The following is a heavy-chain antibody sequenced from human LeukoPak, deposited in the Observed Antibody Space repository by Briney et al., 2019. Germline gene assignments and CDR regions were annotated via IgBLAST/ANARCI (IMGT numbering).Heavy chain of an antibody. CDR2: IYYSGRT. CDR3: AKGGVGATPGAPYYYMDV. CDR1: GVSLSSYY. Sequence: SQTLSLTCTVSGVSLSSYYCSWIRQPPGQALEWIGYIYYSGRTKSTPSLKSRVTISVDQSKKQFSLKLSSVTAADTAVYYCAKGGVGATPGAPYYYMDVCSKGTTVTVSS. D-gene: IGHD1-26*01. J-gene: IGHJ6*03. V-gene: IGHV4-59*12.